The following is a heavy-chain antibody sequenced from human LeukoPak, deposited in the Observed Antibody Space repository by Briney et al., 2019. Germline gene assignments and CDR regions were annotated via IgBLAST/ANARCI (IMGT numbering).Heavy chain of an antibody. CDR1: GFTFDDYA. J-gene: IGHJ4*02. D-gene: IGHD6-13*01. CDR2: ISWNSGTI. V-gene: IGHV3-9*01. CDR3: AKGTSSSWYYFDY. Sequence: GGPLRLSCAASGFTFDDYAMPWVRQAPGKALEWVSGISWNSGTIGYADSVKGRFTISRDNAKNSLYLQMNSLRAEDTALYYCAKGTSSSWYYFDYWGQGTLVTVSS.